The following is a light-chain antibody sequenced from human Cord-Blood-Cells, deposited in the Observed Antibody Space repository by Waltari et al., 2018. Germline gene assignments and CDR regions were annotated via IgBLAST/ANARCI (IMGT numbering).Light chain of an antibody. CDR2: RNN. Sequence: QSVLTPPPSASGTHGQRVTISCSGSSAPIGSNYVYWYQQLPGMAPKLLIYRNNQRPSGVPDRFSGSKSGTSASLAISGLRSEDEADYYCAAWDDSLSGRVFGGGTKLTVL. V-gene: IGLV1-47*01. J-gene: IGLJ3*02. CDR1: SAPIGSNY. CDR3: AAWDDSLSGRV.